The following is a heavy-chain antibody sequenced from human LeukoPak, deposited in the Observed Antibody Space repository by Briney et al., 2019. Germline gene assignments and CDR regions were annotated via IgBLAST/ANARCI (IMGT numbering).Heavy chain of an antibody. CDR1: VGSFSGYY. V-gene: IGHV4-34*01. CDR3: ARGLNHYDSSAHYYVDYFDY. J-gene: IGHJ4*02. CDR2: INHSGST. D-gene: IGHD3-22*01. Sequence: SETLSLTCAVYVGSFSGYYWSWIRQSPGKGLEWIGEINHSGSTNYNPSLKSRVTISVDTSKNQFSLKLTSVTAADTAVYYCARGLNHYDSSAHYYVDYFDYWGQGTLVTVSS.